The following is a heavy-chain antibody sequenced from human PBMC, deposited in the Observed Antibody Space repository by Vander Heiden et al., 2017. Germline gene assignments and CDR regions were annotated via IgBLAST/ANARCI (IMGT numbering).Heavy chain of an antibody. CDR1: GFTFTSYY. D-gene: IGHD4-17*01. J-gene: IGHJ4*02. V-gene: IGHV1-46*01. CDR3: ARDFNGDYFFDY. Sequence: QLQLVQSGAEVKKPGASVKVSCKASGFTFTSYYMHWVRQAPGQGLERMGIVNPSGGRSSYAQKFQGRVTVTWDTSTSTVYMDLSSLISEDTAVYYCARDFNGDYFFDYWGQGTLVTVSS. CDR2: VNPSGGRS.